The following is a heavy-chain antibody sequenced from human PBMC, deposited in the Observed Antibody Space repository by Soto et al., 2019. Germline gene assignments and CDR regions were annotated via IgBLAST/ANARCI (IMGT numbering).Heavy chain of an antibody. J-gene: IGHJ4*02. V-gene: IGHV4-59*01. Sequence: SETLSLTCTVSGGSISSYYWSWIRQPPGKGLEWIGYIYYSGSTNYNPSLKSRVTISVDTSKNHFSLKLSSVTAADTAVYYCAREGAHYGSGSSLGFDYWGQGSMVTVYS. CDR2: IYYSGST. D-gene: IGHD3-10*01. CDR1: GGSISSYY. CDR3: AREGAHYGSGSSLGFDY.